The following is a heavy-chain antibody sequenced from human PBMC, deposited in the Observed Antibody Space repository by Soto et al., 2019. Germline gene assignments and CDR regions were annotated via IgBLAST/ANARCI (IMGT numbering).Heavy chain of an antibody. J-gene: IGHJ5*02. CDR2: IYPGDSDT. CDR3: ARCYYDSSGYLIRWCDP. V-gene: IGHV5-51*01. Sequence: PGESLKISCKGSGYSFTAYWIGWVRQMPGKGLEWMGIIYPGDSDTRYSPSFQGQVTISADKSISTAYLQWSSLKASDTAMYYCARCYYDSSGYLIRWCDPWGQGTLVTVSS. CDR1: GYSFTAYW. D-gene: IGHD3-22*01.